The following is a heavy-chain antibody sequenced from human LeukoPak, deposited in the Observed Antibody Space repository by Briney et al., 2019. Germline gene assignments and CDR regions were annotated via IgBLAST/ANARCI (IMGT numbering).Heavy chain of an antibody. V-gene: IGHV3-7*05. CDR1: GFTFSSSW. J-gene: IGHJ4*02. CDR2: IKQDGSEK. Sequence: GGSLRLSCAASGFTFSSSWMTWVRQAPGKGLEWMANIKQDGSEKYYVDSVKGRFTIARDNSNHTLYLQMNSLRGEDTALYYSAKSRSHSSAWYGSDFDYWGQGTLVTVSS. D-gene: IGHD6-19*01. CDR3: AKSRSHSSAWYGSDFDY.